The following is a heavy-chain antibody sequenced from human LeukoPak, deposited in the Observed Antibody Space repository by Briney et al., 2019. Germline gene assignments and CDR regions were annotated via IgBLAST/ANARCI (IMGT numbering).Heavy chain of an antibody. J-gene: IGHJ3*02. D-gene: IGHD6-19*01. V-gene: IGHV3-66*01. CDR2: IYSGGST. CDR1: GFTFSNAW. Sequence: GGSLRLSCGASGFTFSNAWMGWVRQAPGKGLEWVSVIYSGGSTYYADSVKGRFTISRDNSKNTLYLQMNSLRAEDTAVYYCASGYSSGWSLFDIWGQGTMVTVSS. CDR3: ASGYSSGWSLFDI.